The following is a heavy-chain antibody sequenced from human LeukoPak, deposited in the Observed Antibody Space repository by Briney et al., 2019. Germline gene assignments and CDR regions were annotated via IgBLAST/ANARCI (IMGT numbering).Heavy chain of an antibody. Sequence: PGGSLRLSCAASGFTFSSYGMHWVRQAPGKGLEWVAVIWYDGSNKYYADSVKGRFTISRDNSKNTLYLQMNSLRAEDTAVYYCAREWLSSYYYMDVWGKGTTVTVSS. J-gene: IGHJ6*03. D-gene: IGHD3-22*01. CDR1: GFTFSSYG. CDR2: IWYDGSNK. V-gene: IGHV3-33*01. CDR3: AREWLSSYYYMDV.